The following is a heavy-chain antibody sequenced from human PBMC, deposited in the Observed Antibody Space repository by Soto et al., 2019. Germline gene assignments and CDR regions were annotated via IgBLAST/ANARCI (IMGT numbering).Heavy chain of an antibody. D-gene: IGHD6-13*01. Sequence: EGQLLESGGGLVQPGESLRLSCAASGFIFSDYAMTWVRQAPGKGLEWVSGISGSGESIYYADSVEGRFTISRDNSKNTLYLQMNSLRGEDTAVYYCARDRHGSDWYTYYFYTLAVWGQGTTVTVSS. V-gene: IGHV3-23*01. CDR3: ARDRHGSDWYTYYFYTLAV. CDR2: ISGSGESI. J-gene: IGHJ6*02. CDR1: GFIFSDYA.